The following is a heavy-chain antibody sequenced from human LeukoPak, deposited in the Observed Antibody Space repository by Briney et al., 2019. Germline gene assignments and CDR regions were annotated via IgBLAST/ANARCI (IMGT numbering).Heavy chain of an antibody. D-gene: IGHD3-22*01. V-gene: IGHV3-30-3*01. J-gene: IGHJ4*02. CDR3: AREKIVVVIMDY. CDR1: GFTFSSYA. CDR2: ISYDGSNK. Sequence: GGSLRLSCAASGFTFSSYAMHWVRQAPGKGLEWVAVISYDGSNKYYADSVKGRFTISRDNSKNTLYLQMNSLRAEDTAVYYCAREKIVVVIMDYWGQGTLVTVSS.